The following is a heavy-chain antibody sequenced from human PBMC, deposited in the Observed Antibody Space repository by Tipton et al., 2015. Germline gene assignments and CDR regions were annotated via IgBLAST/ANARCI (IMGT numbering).Heavy chain of an antibody. D-gene: IGHD4-23*01. Sequence: TLSLTCAVSAYSISSDYYWVWIRQPPGKGLEWIGAISHSGKTYSNPSLKSRVTISADTSKTQFSLKMSSVTASDTAVYYCARARGRHGGLFDSWGQGILVTVSS. CDR1: AYSISSDYY. CDR3: ARARGRHGGLFDS. CDR2: ISHSGKT. V-gene: IGHV4-38-2*01. J-gene: IGHJ4*02.